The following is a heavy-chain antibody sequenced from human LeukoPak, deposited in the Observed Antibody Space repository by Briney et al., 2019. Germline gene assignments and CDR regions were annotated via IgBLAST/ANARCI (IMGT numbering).Heavy chain of an antibody. CDR1: GFTVSSNY. CDR2: IYSGGST. V-gene: IGHV3-53*01. CDR3: ARRGESASYGDYRFDY. J-gene: IGHJ4*02. Sequence: PGGSLRLSCAASGFTVSSNYMSWVRQAPGKGLEWVSVIYSGGSTYYADSVKGRFTTSRDNSKNTVYLQMNSLRAEDTAVYYCARRGESASYGDYRFDYWGQGTLVTVSS. D-gene: IGHD4-17*01.